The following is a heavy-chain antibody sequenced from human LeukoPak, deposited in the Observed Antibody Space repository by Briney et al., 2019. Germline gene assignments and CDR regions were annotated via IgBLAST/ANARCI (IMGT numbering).Heavy chain of an antibody. D-gene: IGHD3-16*02. V-gene: IGHV4-4*07. Sequence: PSETLSLTCTVSGGSISSYYWSWIRQPAGKGLEWIACIYTSGSTNYNPSLKSRVTMSVDTSKNQFSLKLSSVTAADTAVYYCAREIGSGRGYVWGSYRESSYNWFDPWGQGTLVTVSS. CDR2: IYTSGST. CDR3: AREIGSGRGYVWGSYRESSYNWFDP. J-gene: IGHJ5*02. CDR1: GGSISSYY.